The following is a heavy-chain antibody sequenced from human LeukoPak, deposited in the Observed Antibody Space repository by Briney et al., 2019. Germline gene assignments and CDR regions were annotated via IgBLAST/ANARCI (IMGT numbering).Heavy chain of an antibody. J-gene: IGHJ4*02. CDR1: GGTFSSYA. D-gene: IGHD4-23*01. CDR3: ARETMVVTLAYFDY. Sequence: SVKVSCKASGGTFSSYAIGWVRQAPGQGLEWMGRIIPIFGTANYAQKFQGRVTITTDESTSTAYMELSSLRSEDTAVYYCARETMVVTLAYFDYWGQGTLVTVSS. CDR2: IIPIFGTA. V-gene: IGHV1-69*05.